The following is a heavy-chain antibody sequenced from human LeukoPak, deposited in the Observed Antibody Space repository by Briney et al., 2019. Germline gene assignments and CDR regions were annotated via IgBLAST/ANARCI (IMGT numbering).Heavy chain of an antibody. CDR2: IWADGSNQ. Sequence: GGPRRLSCTASASTFTTYGFHWVRQAPGKGLEWVALIWADGSNQFSADSVKGRVNMARDNAKNTVYLQMDSLRVDDTAVYFCAREAVISGWSGDMDVWGQGTTVTVSS. J-gene: IGHJ6*02. CDR3: AREAVISGWSGDMDV. V-gene: IGHV3-33*01. D-gene: IGHD6-19*01. CDR1: ASTFTTYG.